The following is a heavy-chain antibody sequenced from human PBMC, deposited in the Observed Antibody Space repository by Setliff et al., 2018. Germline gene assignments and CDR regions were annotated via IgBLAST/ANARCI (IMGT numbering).Heavy chain of an antibody. Sequence: GASVKVSCKASGYTFTNYAMHWVRQAPGQGLEWMGWINAGYGKTKYSQKFQGRVTITRDKSASTAYMELSSLRSEDTAVYYCARSGAIACSGGSCQPRRGVGVDYWGQGTLGTVSS. CDR3: ARSGAIACSGGSCQPRRGVGVDY. V-gene: IGHV1-3*01. CDR2: INAGYGKT. CDR1: GYTFTNYA. D-gene: IGHD2-15*01. J-gene: IGHJ4*02.